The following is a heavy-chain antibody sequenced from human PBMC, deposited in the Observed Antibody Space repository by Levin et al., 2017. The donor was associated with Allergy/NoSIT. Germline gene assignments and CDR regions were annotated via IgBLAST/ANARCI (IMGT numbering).Heavy chain of an antibody. CDR2: IYYSGST. D-gene: IGHD3-3*01. Sequence: SETLSLTCTVSGGSISSRSYYWGWIRQPPGKGREWIGSIYYSGSTYYNPSLKSRVTISVDTSKNQFSLKLSSVTAADTAVYYCASRSGYYNGDGTFDSWGQGTMVTVSS. J-gene: IGHJ3*02. CDR3: ASRSGYYNGDGTFDS. CDR1: GGSISSRSYY. V-gene: IGHV4-39*01.